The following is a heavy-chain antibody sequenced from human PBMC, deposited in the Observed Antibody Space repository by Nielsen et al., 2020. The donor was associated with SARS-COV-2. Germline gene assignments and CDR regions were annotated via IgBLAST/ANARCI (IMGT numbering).Heavy chain of an antibody. CDR1: GFTFSSYS. J-gene: IGHJ6*02. CDR3: ARVECSGGSCYPSYYYYGMDV. Sequence: GGSLRLSCAASGFTFSSYSMNWVRQAPGKGLEWVSYISSSSSTIYYADSVKGQFTISRDNAKNSLYLQMNSLRDEDTAVYYCARVECSGGSCYPSYYYYGMDVWGQGTTVTVSS. CDR2: ISSSSSTI. D-gene: IGHD2-15*01. V-gene: IGHV3-48*02.